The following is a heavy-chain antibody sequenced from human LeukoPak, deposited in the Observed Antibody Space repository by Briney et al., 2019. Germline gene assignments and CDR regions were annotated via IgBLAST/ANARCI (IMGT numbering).Heavy chain of an antibody. CDR2: ISAYNGNT. Sequence: ASVKVSCKASGYTFSNYGINWVRQAPGQGLEWMGWISAYNGNTNYAQKLQGRVTMTTDTSTSTAYMELRSLRSDDTAVYYCARVPSIVVVTGIDNWFDPWGQGTLVTVSS. V-gene: IGHV1-18*01. CDR3: ARVPSIVVVTGIDNWFDP. J-gene: IGHJ5*02. D-gene: IGHD2-21*02. CDR1: GYTFSNYG.